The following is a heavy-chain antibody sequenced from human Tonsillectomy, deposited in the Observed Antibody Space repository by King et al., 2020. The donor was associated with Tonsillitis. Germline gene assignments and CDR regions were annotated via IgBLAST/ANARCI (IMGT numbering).Heavy chain of an antibody. V-gene: IGHV5-51*01. J-gene: IGHJ4*02. Sequence: QLVQSGAEVKKPGESLKISCKGSGYSFTSYWIGWVRQMPGKGLEWMGLIYPGDSDTRYSPSFQGQVTISADKSISTAYLQWSSLKASDTAMYYCARPRHCGGDCYSHYYFDYWGQGTLVTVSS. CDR2: IYPGDSDT. D-gene: IGHD2-21*02. CDR1: GYSFTSYW. CDR3: ARPRHCGGDCYSHYYFDY.